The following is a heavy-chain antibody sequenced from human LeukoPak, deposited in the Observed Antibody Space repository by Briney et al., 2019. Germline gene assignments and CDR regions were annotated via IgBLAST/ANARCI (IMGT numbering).Heavy chain of an antibody. V-gene: IGHV3-20*04. CDR1: GCRFDDYG. CDR3: AKDYHDLLTGYHGLLNY. J-gene: IGHJ4*02. D-gene: IGHD3-9*01. CDR2: INWNGGST. Sequence: GGSLRLSCVASGCRFDDYGMSWVRQAPGKGLEWVSGINWNGGSTGYADSVKGRFTISRDNSRNTLYLQMNSLRAEDTAVYYCAKDYHDLLTGYHGLLNYWGQRTLVSVSS.